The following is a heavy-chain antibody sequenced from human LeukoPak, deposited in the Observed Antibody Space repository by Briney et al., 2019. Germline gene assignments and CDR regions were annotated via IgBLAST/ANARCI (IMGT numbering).Heavy chain of an antibody. CDR2: IYYSGST. CDR3: ARDGRIAAAGALDY. D-gene: IGHD6-13*01. V-gene: IGHV4-59*01. Sequence: SETLSLTCTVSGGSISSYYWSWIRQPPGKGLEWIGYIYYSGSTNYNPSLKSRVTISVDTSKNQFSLKLSSVTAADTAVYYCARDGRIAAAGALDYWGQGTLVTVSS. J-gene: IGHJ4*02. CDR1: GGSISSYY.